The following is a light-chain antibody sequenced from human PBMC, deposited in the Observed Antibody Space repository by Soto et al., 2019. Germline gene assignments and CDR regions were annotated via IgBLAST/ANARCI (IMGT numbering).Light chain of an antibody. CDR3: QQSYSPPH. Sequence: DIQMTQSPSSLSASVGDRVTITCRASQSISSYLNWYQQKPGKAPKLLIYAASSLQSGVPSRFSGSGSGTDFTLSISSLQPEDFATYYCQQSYSPPHFGPGTKVDIK. J-gene: IGKJ3*01. CDR2: AAS. V-gene: IGKV1-39*01. CDR1: QSISSY.